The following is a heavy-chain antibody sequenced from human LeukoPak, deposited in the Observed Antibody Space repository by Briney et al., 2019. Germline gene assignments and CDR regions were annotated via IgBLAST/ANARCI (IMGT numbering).Heavy chain of an antibody. V-gene: IGHV3-30*04. J-gene: IGHJ6*02. CDR1: GFTFSNYA. CDR3: ATATTVTTDYYYGMDV. Sequence: PGGSLRLSCAASGFTFSNYAMHWVRQAPGKGLEWVAVISFDGSNEYYADSVKGRFTISRDNAKNSLYLQMNSPRAEDTAVYYCATATTVTTDYYYGMDVWGQGTTVTASS. CDR2: ISFDGSNE. D-gene: IGHD4-17*01.